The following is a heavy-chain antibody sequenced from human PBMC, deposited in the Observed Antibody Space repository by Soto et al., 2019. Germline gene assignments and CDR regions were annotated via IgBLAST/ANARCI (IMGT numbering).Heavy chain of an antibody. CDR2: ISSSSSYI. CDR1: GFTFSSYS. Sequence: PGGSLRLSCAASGFTFSSYSMNWVRQAPGKGLEWVSSISSSSSYIYYADSVKGRFTISRDNAKNSLYLQMNSLRAEDTAVYYCARETYYDILTGPNWFDPWGQGTLVTVSS. J-gene: IGHJ5*02. CDR3: ARETYYDILTGPNWFDP. D-gene: IGHD3-9*01. V-gene: IGHV3-21*01.